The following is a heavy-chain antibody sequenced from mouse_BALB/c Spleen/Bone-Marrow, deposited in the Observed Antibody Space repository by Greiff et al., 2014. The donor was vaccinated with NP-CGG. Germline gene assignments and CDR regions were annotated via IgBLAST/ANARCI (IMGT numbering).Heavy chain of an antibody. J-gene: IGHJ3*01. CDR2: INPDSSTI. D-gene: IGHD2-3*01. CDR1: GFDFRRYW. Sequence: EVHLVESGGGLVQPGGSLKLSCAASGFDFRRYWMNWVRQAPGKGLEWIGEINPDSSTINYTPSLKDKFFISRDNAKNTPYLQMSKVRSEDTALYYCARNGYYGWSANWGQGTLVTVSA. CDR3: ARNGYYGWSAN. V-gene: IGHV4-1*02.